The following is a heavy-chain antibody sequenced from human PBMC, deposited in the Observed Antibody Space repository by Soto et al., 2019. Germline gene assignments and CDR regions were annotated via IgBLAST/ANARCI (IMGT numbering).Heavy chain of an antibody. J-gene: IGHJ3*02. CDR1: GYSFTSYW. CDR2: IYPGDSDT. V-gene: IGHV5-51*01. Sequence: GESLKISCKGSGYSFTSYWIGWVRQMPGKGLEWMGIIYPGDSDTRYSPSFQGQVTISADKSISTAYLQWSSLKASDTAMYYCARPMCSSTSCHGAFDIWGQGTMVTVSS. D-gene: IGHD2-2*01. CDR3: ARPMCSSTSCHGAFDI.